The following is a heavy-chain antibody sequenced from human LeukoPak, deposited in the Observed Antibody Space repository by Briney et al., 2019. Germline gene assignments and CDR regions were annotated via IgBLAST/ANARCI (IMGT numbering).Heavy chain of an antibody. Sequence: GGSLRLSCAASGFTFSDYYMSWIRQAPGKGLEWVSYISGSGSTIYYADSVKGRFTISRDNAKNSLYLQVNSLRAEDTAVYYCARPGSGSYYVPYYYYYYYMDVWGKGTTVTVSS. V-gene: IGHV3-11*04. CDR2: ISGSGSTI. J-gene: IGHJ6*03. D-gene: IGHD3-10*01. CDR1: GFTFSDYY. CDR3: ARPGSGSYYVPYYYYYYYMDV.